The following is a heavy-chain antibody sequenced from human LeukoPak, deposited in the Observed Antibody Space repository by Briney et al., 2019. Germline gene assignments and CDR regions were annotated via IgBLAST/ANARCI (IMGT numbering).Heavy chain of an antibody. Sequence: ASVKVSCKASGYTFTSYDINWVRQAAGQGLEWMGWMNPNSGDTGYVEKFQGRVTMTRDTSITTAYMELSSLRSEDTALYYCTRSGFGGGVHFDYWGQGTPVTVSS. D-gene: IGHD3-16*01. CDR1: GYTFTSYD. V-gene: IGHV1-8*01. CDR3: TRSGFGGGVHFDY. J-gene: IGHJ4*02. CDR2: MNPNSGDT.